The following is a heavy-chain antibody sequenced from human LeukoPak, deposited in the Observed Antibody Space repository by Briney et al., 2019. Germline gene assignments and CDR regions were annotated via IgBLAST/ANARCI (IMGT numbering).Heavy chain of an antibody. CDR3: ARSLRDIVVVPAAMEDYYGSETFDY. D-gene: IGHD2-2*01. CDR1: GGTFSSYA. CDR2: IIPILGIA. Sequence: GASVKVSCKASGGTFSSYAISWVRQAPGQGLEWIGRIIPILGIANYAQKFQGRVTITADKSTSTAYMELSSLRSEDTAVYYCARSLRDIVVVPAAMEDYYGSETFDYWGQGTLVTVSS. V-gene: IGHV1-69*04. J-gene: IGHJ4*02.